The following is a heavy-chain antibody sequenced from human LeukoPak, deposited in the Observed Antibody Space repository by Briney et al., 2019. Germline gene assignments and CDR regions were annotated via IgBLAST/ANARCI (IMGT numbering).Heavy chain of an antibody. CDR2: IKTDGSEK. J-gene: IGHJ5*02. Sequence: GGSLRLSCKASGFTFSSYWMSWVRQAPGKGLEWVANIKTDGSEKYYVDSVKGRFTISRDNAKNSLYLQMNSLRAEDTAVYHCARDYTGYFPWGQGTLVIVSS. CDR3: ARDYTGYFP. D-gene: IGHD3-9*01. V-gene: IGHV3-7*03. CDR1: GFTFSSYW.